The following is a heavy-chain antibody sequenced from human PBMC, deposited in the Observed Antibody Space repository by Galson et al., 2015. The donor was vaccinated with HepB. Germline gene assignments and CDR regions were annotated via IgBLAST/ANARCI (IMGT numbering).Heavy chain of an antibody. CDR3: ATRPDFSGSYYGALNV. Sequence: SLRLSCAASGFTFDDYGMHWVRQVPGKGLEWVSGINWNSGSIAYADSVKGRFTISRDNAKNSLYLQMNSLRVEDTALYYCATRPDFSGSYYGALNVSGQGTMVTVSS. CDR2: INWNSGSI. V-gene: IGHV3-9*01. CDR1: GFTFDDYG. J-gene: IGHJ3*01. D-gene: IGHD1-26*01.